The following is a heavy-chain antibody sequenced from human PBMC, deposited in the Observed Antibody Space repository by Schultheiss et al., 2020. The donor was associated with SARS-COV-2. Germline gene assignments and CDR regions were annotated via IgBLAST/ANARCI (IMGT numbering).Heavy chain of an antibody. V-gene: IGHV3-48*03. Sequence: GGSLRLSCAASGFTFSSYEMNWVRQAPGKGLEWLSYISSSGSLTYYADSVKGRFTISRDNAKNSLYLQMNSLRAEDTAVYYCATEDTAMVYDYWGQGTLVTVSS. CDR1: GFTFSSYE. D-gene: IGHD5-18*01. CDR3: ATEDTAMVYDY. J-gene: IGHJ4*02. CDR2: ISSSGSLT.